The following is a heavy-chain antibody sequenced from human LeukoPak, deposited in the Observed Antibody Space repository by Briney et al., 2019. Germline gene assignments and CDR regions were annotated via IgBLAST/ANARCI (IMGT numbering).Heavy chain of an antibody. CDR3: ARGQDSSGYYYVY. J-gene: IGHJ4*02. CDR1: GGTFSSYA. CDR2: IISILGIA. D-gene: IGHD3-22*01. Sequence: SVKLSCKASGGTFSSYAISWVRQAPGQGLEWMGRIISILGIANYAQKFQGRVTITADKSTSTAYMELSSLRSEDTAVYYCARGQDSSGYYYVYWGQGTLVTVSS. V-gene: IGHV1-69*04.